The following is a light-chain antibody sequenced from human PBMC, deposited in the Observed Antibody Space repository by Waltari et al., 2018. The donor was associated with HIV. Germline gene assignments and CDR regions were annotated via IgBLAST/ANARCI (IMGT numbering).Light chain of an antibody. CDR2: DTE. J-gene: IGLJ3*02. V-gene: IGLV7-46*01. Sequence: QAVVTQEPSLSVSPGGTVTVTCASFTGSVHRRNYAHGIQLNPRQAPRTLIYDTEKTHPWTPCRCAGSLGGGRAALTRSGSLTDVDADYYCLLSYSGVRVYGGGTNLSV. CDR3: LLSYSGVRV. CDR1: TGSVHRRNY.